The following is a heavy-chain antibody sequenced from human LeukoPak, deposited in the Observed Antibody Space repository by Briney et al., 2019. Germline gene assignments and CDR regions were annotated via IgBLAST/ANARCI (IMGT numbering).Heavy chain of an antibody. CDR2: IKQDGSEK. CDR3: ARFGGSSSLDY. J-gene: IGHJ4*02. D-gene: IGHD6-6*01. V-gene: IGHV3-7*01. Sequence: PSETLSLTCTVSGGSISGYYWSWIRQPPGKGLEWVANIKQDGSEKYYVDSVKGRFTISRDNAKNSLYLQMNSLRAEDTAVYYCARFGGSSSLDYWGQGTLVTVSS. CDR1: GGSISGYY.